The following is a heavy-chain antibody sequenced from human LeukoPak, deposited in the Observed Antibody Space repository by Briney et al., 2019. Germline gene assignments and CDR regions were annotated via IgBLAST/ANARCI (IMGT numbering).Heavy chain of an antibody. CDR2: ISSTANTK. V-gene: IGHV3-11*04. J-gene: IGHJ4*02. CDR1: EFTFSDYY. D-gene: IGHD3-10*01. CDR3: ARCGDGLPCDFDY. Sequence: GGSLRLSCAASEFTFSDYYMSWIRQAPGKGPAWVSYISSTANTKYYADSVKGRFTISRDNAKNSLYLQMNSLRAEDTGVYYCARCGDGLPCDFDYWGQGTLVTVSS.